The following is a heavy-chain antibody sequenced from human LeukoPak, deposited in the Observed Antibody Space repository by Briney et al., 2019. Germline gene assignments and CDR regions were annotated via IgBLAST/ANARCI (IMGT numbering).Heavy chain of an antibody. CDR1: GFTFSSYS. J-gene: IGHJ4*02. D-gene: IGHD2-8*01. V-gene: IGHV3-21*01. CDR2: VSTGSNYI. CDR3: ARVYLERLTAGYFDH. Sequence: GGSLRLSCAASGFTFSSYSLNWVRQAPGKGLEWVSSVSTGSNYIYYADSVKGRFTISRDNSKNTLYLQMNSLRDEDSAAYYCARVYLERLTAGYFDHWGQGTWVTVSP.